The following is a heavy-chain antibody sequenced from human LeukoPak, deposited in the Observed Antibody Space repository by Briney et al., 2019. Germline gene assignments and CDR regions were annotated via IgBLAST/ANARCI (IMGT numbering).Heavy chain of an antibody. CDR3: XRHGGGFDY. J-gene: IGHJ4*02. CDR2: IYYSGST. CDR1: GGSISSSSYY. D-gene: IGHD3-16*01. Sequence: PSETLSLTCTVSGGSISSSSYYWGWVRQPPGKGLEWIGSIYYSGSTYYNPSLKSRFTISVDTSKNQFSLKLSSVTAAATAVYXXXRHGGGFDYWGQGTLVTVSS. V-gene: IGHV4-39*01.